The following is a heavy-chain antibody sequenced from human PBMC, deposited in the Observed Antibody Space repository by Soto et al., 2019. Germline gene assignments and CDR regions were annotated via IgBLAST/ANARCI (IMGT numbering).Heavy chain of an antibody. V-gene: IGHV3-33*01. CDR3: AAQSFDY. CDR2: IWYDGSNK. J-gene: IGHJ4*02. CDR1: GFTFSSYG. Sequence: GGSLRLYCSASGFTFSSYGMHWVRQAPGKGLEWVAVIWYDGSNKYYADSVKGRFTISRDNSKNTLYLQMNSLRAEDTAVYYCAAQSFDYWGQGTLVTVSS.